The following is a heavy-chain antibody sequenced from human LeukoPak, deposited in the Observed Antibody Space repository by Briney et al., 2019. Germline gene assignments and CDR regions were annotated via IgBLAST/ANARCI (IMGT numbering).Heavy chain of an antibody. CDR1: GYTITGYY. V-gene: IGHV1-2*02. J-gene: IGHJ3*02. D-gene: IGHD3-3*02. CDR2: VNPNSGAT. Sequence: GASVKVSCKASGYTITGYYMHWVRQAARQGIEWIGWVNPNSGATNFAQRFQGRVTMTRDTSISIAYMELSRLRPDDTAVYYCARETPLASRAFDIWGQGTMVTVSS. CDR3: ARETPLASRAFDI.